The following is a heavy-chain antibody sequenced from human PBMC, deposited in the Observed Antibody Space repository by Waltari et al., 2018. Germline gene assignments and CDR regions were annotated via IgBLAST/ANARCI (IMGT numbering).Heavy chain of an antibody. J-gene: IGHJ6*04. CDR2: IYTSGST. V-gene: IGHV4-4*07. D-gene: IGHD3-9*01. CDR1: GGSISSYY. CDR3: ERGGGYFDWLLILDV. Sequence: QVQLQESGPGLVKPSETLSLTCTVSGGSISSYYWSWIRQPAGKGLEWIGRIYTSGSTNYNPSLKSRVTMSVDTSKNQFSLKLSSVTAADTAVYYCERGGGYFDWLLILDVWGKGTTVTISS.